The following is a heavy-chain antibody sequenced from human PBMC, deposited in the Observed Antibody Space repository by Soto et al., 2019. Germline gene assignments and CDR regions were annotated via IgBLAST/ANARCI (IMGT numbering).Heavy chain of an antibody. CDR2: INHSGST. CDR1: GGSFSGYY. V-gene: IGHV4-34*01. D-gene: IGHD3-3*01. Sequence: SETLSLTCAVYGGSFSGYYWSWIRQPPGKGLEWIGEINHSGSTNYNPSLKSRVTISVDTSKNQLSLKLSSVTAADTAVYYCARGRLFLTTSGLAITYFDYWGQGTLVTVSS. J-gene: IGHJ4*02. CDR3: ARGRLFLTTSGLAITYFDY.